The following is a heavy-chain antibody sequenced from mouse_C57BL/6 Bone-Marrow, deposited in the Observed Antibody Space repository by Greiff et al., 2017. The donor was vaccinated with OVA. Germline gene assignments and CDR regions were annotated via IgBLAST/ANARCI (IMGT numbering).Heavy chain of an antibody. D-gene: IGHD1-2*01. J-gene: IGHJ1*03. V-gene: IGHV1-81*01. CDR2: IYPRSGNT. Sequence: VKLVESGAELARPGASVKLSCKASGYTFTSYGISWVKQRTGQGLEWIGEIYPRSGNTYYNEKFKGKATLTADKSSSTAYIELRSLASEDSAVYFCVPLLRYWYFDVWGTGTTVTVSS. CDR3: VPLLRYWYFDV. CDR1: GYTFTSYG.